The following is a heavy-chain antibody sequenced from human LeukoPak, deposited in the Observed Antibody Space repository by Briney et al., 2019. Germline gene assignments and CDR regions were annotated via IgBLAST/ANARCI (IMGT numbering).Heavy chain of an antibody. CDR1: GFTFSSYA. Sequence: PGGSLRLSCAASGFTFSSYAMSWVRQAPGKGLEWVSAISDGSGGTKYYADSVKGRFTISRDNSKNTLYLQMNSLRAEDTAVYYCARDDIVRGSSFDFWGQGTLVTVSS. J-gene: IGHJ4*02. CDR3: ARDDIVRGSSFDF. V-gene: IGHV3-23*01. D-gene: IGHD1-26*01. CDR2: ISDGSGGTK.